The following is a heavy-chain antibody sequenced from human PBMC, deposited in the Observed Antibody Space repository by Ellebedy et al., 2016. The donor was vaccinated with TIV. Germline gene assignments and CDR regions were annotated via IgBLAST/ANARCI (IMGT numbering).Heavy chain of an antibody. J-gene: IGHJ4*02. CDR2: INPNNGGI. V-gene: IGHV1-2*02. Sequence: ASVKVSXXASGFTFTVYSLTGYSIHWVRQAPGQGLEWMGWINPNNGGINYAQRFHGRVTMTRDTSINTVYLELNSLTSDDTAVYYCAAVSVSSDWTAYDSWGQGTLVTVSS. CDR3: AAVSVSSDWTAYDS. CDR1: GFTFTVYS. D-gene: IGHD6-13*01.